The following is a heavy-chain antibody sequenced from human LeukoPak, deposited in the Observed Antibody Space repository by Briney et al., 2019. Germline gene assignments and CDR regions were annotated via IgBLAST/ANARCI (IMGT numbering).Heavy chain of an antibody. D-gene: IGHD6-13*01. CDR2: IDPDGSTT. CDR1: GFTLSSYW. J-gene: IGHJ6*02. Sequence: PGGSLRLSCAASGFTLSSYWMHWVRQAPGEGRVGVSRIDPDGSTTNYADTVKGRFTTSRDNAKNTLYLQMNSLRAEDTALYYCTRVQAGRAGLMDVWGRGTTVTVSS. CDR3: TRVQAGRAGLMDV. V-gene: IGHV3-74*01.